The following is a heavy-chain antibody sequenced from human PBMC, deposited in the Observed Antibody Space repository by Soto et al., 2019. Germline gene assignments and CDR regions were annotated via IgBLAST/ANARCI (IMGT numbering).Heavy chain of an antibody. D-gene: IGHD3-22*01. CDR2: ISYGGSNK. V-gene: IGHV3-30-3*01. CDR1: GFTFSSYA. Sequence: GGSLRLSCAASGFTFSSYAMHWVRQAPGKGLEWVAVISYGGSNKYYADSVKGRFTISRDNSKNTLYLQMNSLRAEDTAVYYCARGPSYDSSGIHYFDYWGQGTLVTAPQ. CDR3: ARGPSYDSSGIHYFDY. J-gene: IGHJ4*02.